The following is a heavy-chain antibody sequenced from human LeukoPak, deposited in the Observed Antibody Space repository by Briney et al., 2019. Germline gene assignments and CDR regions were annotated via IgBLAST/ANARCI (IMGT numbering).Heavy chain of an antibody. CDR1: GYTLTGYY. J-gene: IGHJ4*02. CDR2: INPNSGGT. Sequence: ASVKVSCKASGYTLTGYYMHWVRQAPGQGLEWMGRINPNSGGTNYAQKFQGRVTMTRDTSISTAYMELSRLRSDDTAVYYCARVGGYYYDSSGYYRDWGQGALVTVSS. V-gene: IGHV1-2*06. D-gene: IGHD3-22*01. CDR3: ARVGGYYYDSSGYYRD.